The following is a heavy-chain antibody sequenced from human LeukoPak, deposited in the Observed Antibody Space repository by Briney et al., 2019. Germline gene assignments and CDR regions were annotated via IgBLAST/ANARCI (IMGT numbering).Heavy chain of an antibody. V-gene: IGHV3-74*03. J-gene: IGHJ1*01. Sequence: GGSLRLSCATSGFTFSYHWMQWVRQAPGKGLAWVSRISADSISTTYADSVKGRFTISRDNAKNTLYLQMSSLRAEDTAVYYCVRDSSAATYWGLGTLVTVSS. D-gene: IGHD6-13*01. CDR3: VRDSSAATY. CDR2: ISADSIST. CDR1: GFTFSYHW.